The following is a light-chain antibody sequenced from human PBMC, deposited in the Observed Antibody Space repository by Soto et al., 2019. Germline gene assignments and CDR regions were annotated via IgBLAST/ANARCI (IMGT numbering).Light chain of an antibody. CDR2: AAS. CDR1: QSITTY. Sequence: DIHMTQSPASLSASVGDRVTITCRASQSITTYLNWYRQKPGKAPKLLIYAASSLQSGVPSRFSGSGSETEFTLSISSLQPEDFATYFCQQIYSAPLTFGGGTKVDIK. J-gene: IGKJ4*01. V-gene: IGKV1-39*01. CDR3: QQIYSAPLT.